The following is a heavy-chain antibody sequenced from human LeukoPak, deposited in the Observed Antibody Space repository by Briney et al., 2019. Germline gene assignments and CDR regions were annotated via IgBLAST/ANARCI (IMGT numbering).Heavy chain of an antibody. CDR3: ARDQRNGYNYGAFDI. D-gene: IGHD5-24*01. Sequence: GGSLRLSCAASGFTFSSYWMSWVRQAPGKGLEWVANIKQDGSEKYHVDSVKGRFTISRDNAKNSLYLQMNSLRAEDTAVYYCARDQRNGYNYGAFDIWGQGTMVTVSS. J-gene: IGHJ3*02. CDR2: IKQDGSEK. V-gene: IGHV3-7*01. CDR1: GFTFSSYW.